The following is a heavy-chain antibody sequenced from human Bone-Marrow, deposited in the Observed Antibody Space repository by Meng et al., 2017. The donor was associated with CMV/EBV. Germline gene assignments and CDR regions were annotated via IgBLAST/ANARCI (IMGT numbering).Heavy chain of an antibody. CDR2: IIPIFGTA. J-gene: IGHJ4*02. V-gene: IGHV1-69*05. CDR3: AREAGRDRTYFDY. CDR1: GGTFSSYA. Sequence: KAYGGTFSSYAISWVRQAPGQGREWMGGIIPIFGTANYAQKFQGRVTITTDESTSTAYMELSSLRSEDTAVYYCAREAGRDRTYFDYWGQGTLVTVSS. D-gene: IGHD5-24*01.